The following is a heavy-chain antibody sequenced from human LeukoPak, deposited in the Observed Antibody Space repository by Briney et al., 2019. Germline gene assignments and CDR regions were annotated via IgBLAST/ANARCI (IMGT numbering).Heavy chain of an antibody. Sequence: GGSLRLSCAASGFTFSTYLMHWVRQAPGKGLVWVSRIHGDGISTTYADSVKGRFTISRDNAKNTLYLQMNSLRAEDTAVYFCASGELDSLYYFDYWGQGTLVTVSS. D-gene: IGHD1-1*01. CDR1: GFTFSTYL. CDR3: ASGELDSLYYFDY. J-gene: IGHJ4*02. CDR2: IHGDGIST. V-gene: IGHV3-74*01.